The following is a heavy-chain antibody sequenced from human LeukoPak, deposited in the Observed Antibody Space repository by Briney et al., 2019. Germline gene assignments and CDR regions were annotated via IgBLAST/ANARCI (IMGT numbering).Heavy chain of an antibody. CDR1: AGTISSIY. J-gene: IGHJ4*02. D-gene: IGHD6-13*01. V-gene: IGHV4-59*01. Sequence: SETLSFTSTGSAGTISSIYWSWLRQPPGKGLEWIGNIYYSGTTNYNPSLKSRVTISVDTSKNQFSLKLSSVTAADTAVYYCARASDSGYSSSWTEKYYFDYWGQGTLVTVSS. CDR2: IYYSGTT. CDR3: ARASDSGYSSSWTEKYYFDY.